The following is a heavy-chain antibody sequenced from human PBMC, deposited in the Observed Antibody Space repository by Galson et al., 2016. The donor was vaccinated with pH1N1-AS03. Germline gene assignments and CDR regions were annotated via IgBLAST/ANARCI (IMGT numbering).Heavy chain of an antibody. Sequence: SGAEVKKPGESLKISCKTSGYIFTSYWVAWVRHMPGKGLEWMGIIYPGGSDTRYSPSFQGQVTISADRSINTAYLQWSSLMASDTAIYYCARQVRDGYNYYFDYWGQGILVTVSS. V-gene: IGHV5-51*01. J-gene: IGHJ4*02. CDR3: ARQVRDGYNYYFDY. CDR2: IYPGGSDT. D-gene: IGHD5-24*01. CDR1: GYIFTSYW.